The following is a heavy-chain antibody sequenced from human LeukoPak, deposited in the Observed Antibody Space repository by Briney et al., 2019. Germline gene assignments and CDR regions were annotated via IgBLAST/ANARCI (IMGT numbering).Heavy chain of an antibody. D-gene: IGHD2-2*01. V-gene: IGHV4-59*01. CDR1: GGSISNYF. CDR2: IYYTGST. J-gene: IGHJ3*02. Sequence: SETLSLTCTVSGGSISNYFWSWIRQPPGKGLEWIGYIYYTGSTNYNPSLKSRVTISVGTSKNQFSLKLSSVTAADMAVYYCARPSRSISTAGAFDIWGQGTMVTVSS. CDR3: ARPSRSISTAGAFDI.